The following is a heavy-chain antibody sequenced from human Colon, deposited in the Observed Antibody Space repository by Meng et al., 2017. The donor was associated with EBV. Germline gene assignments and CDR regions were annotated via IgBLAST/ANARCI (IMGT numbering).Heavy chain of an antibody. Sequence: GGGFVPPGASLSLSCEASGYTFTTSAVPWVRQASGKGLEWVGRITTKASNYATAYVASVEGRFTVSRDDSTNTAYLRMNSLKTEDTAVYYCTNLDYWGQGILVTVSS. CDR2: ITTKASNYAT. CDR1: GYTFTTSA. V-gene: IGHV3-73*02. CDR3: TNLDY. J-gene: IGHJ4*02.